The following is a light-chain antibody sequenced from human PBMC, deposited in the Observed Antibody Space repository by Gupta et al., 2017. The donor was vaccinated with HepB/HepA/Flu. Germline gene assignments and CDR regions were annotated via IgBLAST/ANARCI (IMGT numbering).Light chain of an antibody. Sequence: SYSLTQPPSVSVSPGQTARVTCSGDGLPDQFVYWYQQKPGQAPLLLIFRDNERPSGIPERLSGFSSGTTATLTISGVQAEDEAVYYCQSADTSGSYWVFGGGTRLTVL. J-gene: IGLJ3*02. CDR2: RDN. CDR1: GLPDQF. CDR3: QSADTSGSYWV. V-gene: IGLV3-25*03.